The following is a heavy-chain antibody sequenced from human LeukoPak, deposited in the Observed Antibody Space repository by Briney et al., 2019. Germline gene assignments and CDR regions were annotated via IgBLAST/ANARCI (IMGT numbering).Heavy chain of an antibody. D-gene: IGHD2-2*02. J-gene: IGHJ4*02. CDR2: ISGSSGDT. CDR3: AKDSGGKYQLLYLVVDY. Sequence: GGSLRLSCAASGFTFSSYSMNWVRQAPGKGLEWVSSISGSSGDTYYADSVKGWFTISRDNSKNTLYLQMNNLRAEDTAVYYCAKDSGGKYQLLYLVVDYWGQGTLVTVSS. CDR1: GFTFSSYS. V-gene: IGHV3-23*01.